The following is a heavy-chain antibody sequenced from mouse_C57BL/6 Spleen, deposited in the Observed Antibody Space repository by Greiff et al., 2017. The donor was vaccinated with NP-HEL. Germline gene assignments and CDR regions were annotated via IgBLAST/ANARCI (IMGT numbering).Heavy chain of an antibody. CDR1: GYAFSSSW. V-gene: IGHV1-82*01. D-gene: IGHD2-2*01. CDR3: SYGYDGAWFAY. CDR2: IYPGDGDT. Sequence: VQLQQSGPELVKPGASVKISCKASGYAFSSSWMNWVKQRPGKGLEWIGRIYPGDGDTNYNGKFKGKATLTADKSSSTAYMQLSSLTSEDSAVYFCSYGYDGAWFAYWGQGTLVTVSA. J-gene: IGHJ3*01.